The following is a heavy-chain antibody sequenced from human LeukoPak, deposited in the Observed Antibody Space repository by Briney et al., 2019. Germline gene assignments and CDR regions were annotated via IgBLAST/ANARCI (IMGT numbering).Heavy chain of an antibody. D-gene: IGHD3-10*01. CDR1: GFTFSAPD. CDR2: IRSNTKNYAI. V-gene: IGHV3-73*01. J-gene: IGHJ4*02. Sequence: GGSLRLSCVASGFTFSAPDLHWVRQASGKGLEWVGRIRSNTKNYAIAYAESVKGRFTISRDDSKNTAYLHMNSLKSEDTAMYYCTRFMDSTLVFDYWGPGTRVTVSS. CDR3: TRFMDSTLVFDY.